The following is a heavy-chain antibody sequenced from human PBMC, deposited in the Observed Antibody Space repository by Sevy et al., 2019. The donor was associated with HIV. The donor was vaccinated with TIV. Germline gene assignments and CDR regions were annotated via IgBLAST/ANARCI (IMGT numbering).Heavy chain of an antibody. V-gene: IGHV3-30*02. D-gene: IGHD2-21*01. CDR2: IQYDGSNK. CDR1: GFSFSSYG. CDR3: GKEGGGEGGDH. J-gene: IGHJ4*02. Sequence: GGSLRLSCAASGFSFSSYGMHWVRQAPGKGLEWMSYIQYDGSNKDYADSVKGQFTISRDNSKNTLYLQMNSLRVEDTAVFYCGKEGGGEGGDHWGQGTLVTVSS.